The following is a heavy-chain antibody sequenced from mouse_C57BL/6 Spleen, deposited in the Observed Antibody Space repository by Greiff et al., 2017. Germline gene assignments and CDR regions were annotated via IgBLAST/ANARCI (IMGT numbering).Heavy chain of an antibody. D-gene: IGHD2-10*02. Sequence: QVQLQQSGPELVKPGASVKISCKASGYAFSSSWMNWVKQRPGKGLEWIGRIYPGDGDTNYNGKFKGKATLTADKSSSTAYMQLSSLTSEDSAVYFCAGYGNYVDAMDYWGQGTSVTVSS. CDR2: IYPGDGDT. V-gene: IGHV1-82*01. CDR3: AGYGNYVDAMDY. J-gene: IGHJ4*01. CDR1: GYAFSSSW.